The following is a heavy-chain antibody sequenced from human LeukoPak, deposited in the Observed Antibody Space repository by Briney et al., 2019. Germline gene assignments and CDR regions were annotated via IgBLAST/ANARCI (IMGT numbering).Heavy chain of an antibody. CDR2: ISVSGGST. CDR1: GFTFSSYA. Sequence: GGSLRLSCAASGFTFSSYAMSWVRQAPGKGLEWVSVISVSGGSTYYADFVKGRFTISRDNSKNTLYLQMNSLRVEDTAIYYCAKGPNFGSRRAVDYWGQGSLVTVSS. CDR3: AKGPNFGSRRAVDY. J-gene: IGHJ4*02. V-gene: IGHV3-23*01. D-gene: IGHD3-10*01.